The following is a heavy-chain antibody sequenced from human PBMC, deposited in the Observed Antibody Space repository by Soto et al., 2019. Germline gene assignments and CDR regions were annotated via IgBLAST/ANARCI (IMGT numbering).Heavy chain of an antibody. Sequence: VGSLRLSCAASGFQFSTYSMNWVRQAPGKGLEWVSLITSSSGYIYYADSVKGRFTISRDNAKNSLYLQMNSLRAEDTAVYYCARETDIVVVVTTNGMDVWGQGTTVTVSS. CDR1: GFQFSTYS. CDR3: ARETDIVVVVTTNGMDV. V-gene: IGHV3-21*01. D-gene: IGHD3-22*01. J-gene: IGHJ6*02. CDR2: ITSSSGYI.